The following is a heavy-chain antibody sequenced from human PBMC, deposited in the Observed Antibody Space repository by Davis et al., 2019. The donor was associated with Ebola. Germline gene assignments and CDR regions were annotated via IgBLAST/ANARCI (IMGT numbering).Heavy chain of an antibody. CDR2: IYYSGRT. J-gene: IGHJ3*02. Sequence: SETLSLTCTVSGGSINSSSYYWGWLRQPPGKGLEWIGSIYYSGRTSYNPSLESRVTMSVDTSKNQFSLKLGSVTAADTAVYYCAREIGVAVPGVMKDAFDIWGQGTVVTVSS. D-gene: IGHD2-2*01. V-gene: IGHV4-39*07. CDR1: GGSINSSSYY. CDR3: AREIGVAVPGVMKDAFDI.